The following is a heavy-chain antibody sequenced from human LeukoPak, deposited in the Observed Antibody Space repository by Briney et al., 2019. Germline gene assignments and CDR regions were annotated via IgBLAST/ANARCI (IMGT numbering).Heavy chain of an antibody. CDR2: ISGSGGDT. D-gene: IGHD3-3*01. CDR3: AKLAAPQLVWLSYDAFDI. J-gene: IGHJ3*02. Sequence: GGSLRLSCAASGFTFSSYAMSWVRQAPGKGLEWVSAISGSGGDTYYADSVKGRFTISRDNSKNTLYLQMNSLRAEDTAVYYCAKLAAPQLVWLSYDAFDIWGQGTMVTVSS. CDR1: GFTFSSYA. V-gene: IGHV3-23*01.